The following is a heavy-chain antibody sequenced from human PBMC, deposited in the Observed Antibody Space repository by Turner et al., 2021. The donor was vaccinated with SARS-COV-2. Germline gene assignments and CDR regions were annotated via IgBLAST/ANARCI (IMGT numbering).Heavy chain of an antibody. CDR3: VRHGSWNFDS. CDR2: IKTDGSSK. J-gene: IGHJ5*01. CDR1: GFTFRDYW. V-gene: IGHV3-7*01. D-gene: IGHD1-1*01. Sequence: EVQLVESGGGLVQSGGSLRLSCAGPGFTFRDYWMGWVRQAPGKGLEWVANIKTDGSSKYYVDSVKDRFTTSRDNAKNSLYLQMYSLRAEDTAVYYCVRHGSWNFDSWGQGTLVTVSS.